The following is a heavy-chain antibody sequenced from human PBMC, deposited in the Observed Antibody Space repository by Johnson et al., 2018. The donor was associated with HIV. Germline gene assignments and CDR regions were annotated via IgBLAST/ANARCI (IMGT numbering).Heavy chain of an antibody. CDR3: AKDVSPGHPRVFCTGGQGSDASDM. CDR1: GFTFSSYG. V-gene: IGHV3-30*02. Sequence: QVQLVESGGGVVQPGGSLRLSCAASGFTFSSYGMNWVRQAPGKGLEWVAFIRYDGSNKYYADSVKGRFTITRDNVKNSLYLQMNSLRAEDTAFYYCAKDVSPGHPRVFCTGGQGSDASDMWGQGTTVTASS. D-gene: IGHD2-8*02. J-gene: IGHJ3*02. CDR2: IRYDGSNK.